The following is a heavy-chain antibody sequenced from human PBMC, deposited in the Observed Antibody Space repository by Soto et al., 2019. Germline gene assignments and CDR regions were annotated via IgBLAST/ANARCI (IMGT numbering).Heavy chain of an antibody. Sequence: GGSLRLSCAASGFTFSGYSMNWVREAPGKGLEWVSSISSSSSYIYYADSVKGRFTISRDNAKNSLYLQMNSLRAEDTAVYYCARAKADTAMVDNWFDPWGQGTLVTVSS. J-gene: IGHJ5*02. CDR3: ARAKADTAMVDNWFDP. CDR1: GFTFSGYS. CDR2: ISSSSSYI. D-gene: IGHD5-18*01. V-gene: IGHV3-21*01.